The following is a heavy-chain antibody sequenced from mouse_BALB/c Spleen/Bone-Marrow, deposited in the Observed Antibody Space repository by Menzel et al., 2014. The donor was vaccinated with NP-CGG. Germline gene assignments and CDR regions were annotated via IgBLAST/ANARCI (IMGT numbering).Heavy chain of an antibody. CDR2: IDPANGNT. Sequence: EVQVVESGAELVKPGASVKLSCTASGFNIKDTYMHWVKQRPEQGLEWIGRIDPANGNTKYDPKFQGKATITADTSSNTAYLQLSSLTPEDTAVYDCASYRYGWYFDVWGAGTTVTVSS. D-gene: IGHD2-14*01. V-gene: IGHV14-3*02. CDR1: GFNIKDTY. CDR3: ASYRYGWYFDV. J-gene: IGHJ1*01.